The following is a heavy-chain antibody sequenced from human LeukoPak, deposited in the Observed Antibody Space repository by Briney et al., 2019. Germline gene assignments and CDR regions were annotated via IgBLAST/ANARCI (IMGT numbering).Heavy chain of an antibody. J-gene: IGHJ4*02. CDR1: GFTFSAYG. Sequence: GGSLRLSCAVSGFTFSAYGMHWVRQAPGKGLEWVAFIRYDGSNKYYADSVKGRFTISRDNSKNTVYLQMNSLRPEDTAMYHCAKEYSGSFEYWGQGTLVIVS. D-gene: IGHD1-26*01. CDR2: IRYDGSNK. CDR3: AKEYSGSFEY. V-gene: IGHV3-30*02.